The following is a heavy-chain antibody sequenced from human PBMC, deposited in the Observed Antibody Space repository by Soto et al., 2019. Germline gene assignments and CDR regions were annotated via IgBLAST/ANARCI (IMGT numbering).Heavy chain of an antibody. CDR3: ARNHDFWIGVGGGMDV. CDR2: ISAYNGNT. V-gene: IGHV1-18*01. J-gene: IGHJ6*02. Sequence: ASVKVCCKASPYNFKTLIISWLRQAPGQGLEWVGWISAYNGNTQYGLKFHDRVTMTTDTSTTTAYLELRSLTTDDTALYFCARNHDFWIGVGGGMDVWGQGTTVTVSS. D-gene: IGHD3-3*01. CDR1: PYNFKTLI.